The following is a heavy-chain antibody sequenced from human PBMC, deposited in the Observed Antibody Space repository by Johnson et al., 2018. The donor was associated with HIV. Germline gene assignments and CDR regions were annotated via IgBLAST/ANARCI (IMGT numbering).Heavy chain of an antibody. V-gene: IGHV3-9*01. D-gene: IGHD6-13*01. CDR3: AKVRYSSSRGAFDI. CDR2: ISWNSGSI. CDR1: AFSVSSNY. J-gene: IGHJ3*02. Sequence: VQLVESGGGLVQPGGSLRLSCAVSAFSVSSNYMSWVRQAPGKGLEWVSGISWNSGSIGYADSVKGRFTISRDNAKNSLYLQMNSLRAEDTALYYCAKVRYSSSRGAFDIWGQGTMVTVSS.